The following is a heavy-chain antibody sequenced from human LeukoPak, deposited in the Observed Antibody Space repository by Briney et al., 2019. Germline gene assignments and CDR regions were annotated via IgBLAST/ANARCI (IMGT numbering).Heavy chain of an antibody. Sequence: LETLSLTCTVSGGSISSYYWSWIRQPPGKGLEWIGYIYYSGSTNYNPSLKSRVTISVDTSKDQFSLKLSSVTAADTAVYYCARHGTVTFDYWGQGTLVTVSS. V-gene: IGHV4-59*08. CDR1: GGSISSYY. J-gene: IGHJ4*02. CDR3: ARHGTVTFDY. CDR2: IYYSGST. D-gene: IGHD4-11*01.